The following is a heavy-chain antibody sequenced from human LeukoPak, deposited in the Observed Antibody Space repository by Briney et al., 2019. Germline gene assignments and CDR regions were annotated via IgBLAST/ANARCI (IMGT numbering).Heavy chain of an antibody. V-gene: IGHV4-34*01. J-gene: IGHJ4*02. CDR1: GGSFSGYY. D-gene: IGHD6-13*01. CDR2: INHSGST. CDR3: ARGGRIAAAGTGYFDY. Sequence: SETLSLTCAVYGGSFSGYYWSWIRQPPGKGLEWIGEINHSGSTNYNPSLKGRVTISVDTSKNQFSLKLSSVTAADTAVYYCARGGRIAAAGTGYFDYWGQGTLVTVSS.